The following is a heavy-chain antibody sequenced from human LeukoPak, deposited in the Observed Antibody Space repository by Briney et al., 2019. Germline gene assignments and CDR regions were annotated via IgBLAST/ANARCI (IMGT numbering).Heavy chain of an antibody. J-gene: IGHJ4*02. CDR2: INNDGSII. CDR3: ARGPSVLGAVDN. CDR1: GFIFSRYW. D-gene: IGHD3-10*01. V-gene: IGHV3-74*01. Sequence: PGGSPRLSCAASGFIFSRYWMHWVRQAPRKELVWVSRINNDGSIINTADSVKGRFTISRDNAKDMLYLQMDSLRVEDTAIYYCARGPSVLGAVDNWGQGTLVAVSS.